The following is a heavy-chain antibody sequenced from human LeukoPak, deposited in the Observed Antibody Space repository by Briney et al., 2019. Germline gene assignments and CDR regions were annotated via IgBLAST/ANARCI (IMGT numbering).Heavy chain of an antibody. D-gene: IGHD3-22*01. CDR2: INPNSGGT. V-gene: IGHV1-2*02. CDR1: GYTFTGYY. CDR3: ARDYYDSSGYYP. J-gene: IGHJ5*02. Sequence: ASVKVSCKASGYTFTGYYMHWVRQAPGQGLEWMGWINPNSGGTNYAQKFQGRVTMTRDTSISTAYVELSRLRSDDTAVYYCARDYYDSSGYYPWGQGTLVTVSS.